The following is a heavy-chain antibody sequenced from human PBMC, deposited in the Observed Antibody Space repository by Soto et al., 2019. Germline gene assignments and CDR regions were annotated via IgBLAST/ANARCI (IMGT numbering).Heavy chain of an antibody. V-gene: IGHV5-51*01. CDR1: GNSFTSYW. D-gene: IGHD1-26*01. CDR3: ASQGSARSYYYYGMDV. J-gene: IGHJ6*02. CDR2: IYPGDSDT. Sequence: GESLKIACKGSGNSFTSYWIGWVRQMPGKGLEWMGIIYPGDSDTRYSPSFQGQVTISADKSISTAYLQWSSLKASDTAMYYCASQGSARSYYYYGMDVWGQGTTVIVSS.